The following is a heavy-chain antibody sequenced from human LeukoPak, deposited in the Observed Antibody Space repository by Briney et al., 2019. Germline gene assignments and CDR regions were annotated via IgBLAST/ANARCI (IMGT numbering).Heavy chain of an antibody. CDR1: GGSISSYY. V-gene: IGHV4-59*08. CDR3: ARRTPVSPNSFDS. D-gene: IGHD4-17*01. Sequence: SETLSLTCTVSGGSISSYYWSWLRQPPGKGLEWIGYVYYSGNTNYNPSLKSRVTIFLDTSKNQFSLKTTSVTAADTAVYYCARRTPVSPNSFDSWGQGTLVTVSS. CDR2: VYYSGNT. J-gene: IGHJ5*01.